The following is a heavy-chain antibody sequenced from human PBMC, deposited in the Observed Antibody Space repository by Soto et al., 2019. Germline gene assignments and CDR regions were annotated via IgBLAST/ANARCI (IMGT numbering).Heavy chain of an antibody. D-gene: IGHD3-22*01. J-gene: IGHJ1*01. CDR3: ARQLRAGYYDSSGYPPYAEYFQH. V-gene: IGHV4-39*01. CDR2: IYYSGST. Sequence: SETLSPTCTVSGGPISSSSYYWGWIRPPPRKGLEGIWGIYYSGSTYYNPSLKSRVTISVDTSKNQFSLKLSSVTAADTAVYYCARQLRAGYYDSSGYPPYAEYFQHWGQGTLVTVSS. CDR1: GGPISSSSYY.